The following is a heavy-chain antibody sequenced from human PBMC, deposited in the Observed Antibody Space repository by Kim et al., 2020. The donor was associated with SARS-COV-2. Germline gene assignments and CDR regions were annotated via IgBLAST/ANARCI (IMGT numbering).Heavy chain of an antibody. J-gene: IGHJ4*02. CDR3: ARSGALYYFDY. V-gene: IGHV2-70*01. D-gene: IGHD1-26*01. CDR2: K. Sequence: KYYSTSLKTRLTISKDTSKNQVVLTMTNMDPVDTATYYCARSGALYYFDYWGQGTLVTVSS.